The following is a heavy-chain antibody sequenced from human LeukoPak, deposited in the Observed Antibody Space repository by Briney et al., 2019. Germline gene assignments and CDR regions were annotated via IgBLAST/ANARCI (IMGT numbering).Heavy chain of an antibody. CDR1: GFTFGDYY. CDR2: ISSSGSTI. J-gene: IGHJ4*02. V-gene: IGHV3-11*01. CDR3: ARVYEQLVPDY. D-gene: IGHD6-13*01. Sequence: GGSLELSLPAPGFTFGDYYRTWIGQAPGKGLKWVSYISSSGSTIYYADSVKGRFTISRDNAKNSLYLQMNSLRAEVTAVYYCARVYEQLVPDYWGQGTLVTVSS.